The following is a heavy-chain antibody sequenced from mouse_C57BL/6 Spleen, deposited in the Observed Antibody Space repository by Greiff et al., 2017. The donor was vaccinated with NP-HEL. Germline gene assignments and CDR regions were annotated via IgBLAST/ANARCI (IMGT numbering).Heavy chain of an antibody. CDR2: IDPSDSET. CDR3: ARGVYDYDGALYYYAMDY. D-gene: IGHD2-4*01. CDR1: GYTFTSYW. V-gene: IGHV1-52*01. J-gene: IGHJ4*01. Sequence: VQLQQPGAELVRPGSSVKLSCKASGYTFTSYWMHWVKQRPIQGLEWIGNIDPSDSETHYNQKFKDKATLTVDKSSSTAYMQLSSLTSEDSAVYYCARGVYDYDGALYYYAMDYWGQGTSVTVSS.